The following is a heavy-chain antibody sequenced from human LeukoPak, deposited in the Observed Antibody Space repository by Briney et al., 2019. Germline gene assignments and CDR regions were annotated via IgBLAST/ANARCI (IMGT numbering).Heavy chain of an antibody. D-gene: IGHD1-26*01. Sequence: PGGSLRLSCAAFGFTVSSNYMSWVRQAPGKGLEWVSIIYSVGSTYYADSVKGRFTISRDNSKNTLYLQMNSLRAEDTAVYYCAREFGGVGATAYWGQGTLVTVSS. CDR1: GFTVSSNY. V-gene: IGHV3-66*02. CDR3: AREFGGVGATAY. CDR2: IYSVGST. J-gene: IGHJ4*02.